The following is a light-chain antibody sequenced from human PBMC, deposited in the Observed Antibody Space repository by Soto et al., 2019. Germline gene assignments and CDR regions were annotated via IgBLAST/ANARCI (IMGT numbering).Light chain of an antibody. V-gene: IGKV3-20*01. CDR2: GAS. CDR3: QQFDDSVT. J-gene: IGKJ5*01. Sequence: EIVLPQSPGTLSLSPGERATLSCRASHSVSRTYLAWYQQKPGQAPRLLMYGASDRATGTPGRLSGSGSGTDFTLTISGLEPEDSAVYYCQQFDDSVTFGQGTRLEIK. CDR1: HSVSRTY.